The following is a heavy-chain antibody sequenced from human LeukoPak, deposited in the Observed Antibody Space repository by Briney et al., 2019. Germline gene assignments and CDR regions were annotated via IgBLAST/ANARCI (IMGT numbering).Heavy chain of an antibody. V-gene: IGHV1-46*01. CDR1: GNTFSIYN. CDR2: INPSGGT. Sequence: ASVKVSCKASGNTFSIYNMHWVRQAPGQGLEWMGIINPSGGTSCAQKLQGRVTMTRDTSSSTVYMELSSLTSEDTAVYYCAREGVAATGLDYWGQGTLVTVSS. CDR3: AREGVAATGLDY. D-gene: IGHD6-13*01. J-gene: IGHJ4*02.